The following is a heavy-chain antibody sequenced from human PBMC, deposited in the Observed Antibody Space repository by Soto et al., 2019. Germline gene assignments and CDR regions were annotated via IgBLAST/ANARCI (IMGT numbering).Heavy chain of an antibody. J-gene: IGHJ6*02. V-gene: IGHV2-5*02. Sequence: SGPTLVNPTQTLTLTCTFSGFSLSTSGVAVGWIRQPPGKALEWLALIYCDDDKRYSPSLKSRLTITKDTSKNQVVLTMTNMDPVDTATYYCIQSRCGGDCLQSYASYYYYGMDVWGQGTTVTVSS. CDR3: IQSRCGGDCLQSYASYYYYGMDV. CDR2: IYCDDDK. D-gene: IGHD2-21*02. CDR1: GFSLSTSGVA.